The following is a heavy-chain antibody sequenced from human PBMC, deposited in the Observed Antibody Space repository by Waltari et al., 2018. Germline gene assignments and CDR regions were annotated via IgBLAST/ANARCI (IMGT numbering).Heavy chain of an antibody. V-gene: IGHV4-39*01. J-gene: IGHJ4*02. CDR2: IYYSGST. Sequence: QLQLQESGPGLVKPSETLSLTCTVSGGSISSSSYYWGWIRQPPGKGLEWIGSIYYSGSTYYNPSLKSRVTISVDTSKTQFSLKLSSVTAADTAVYYCARSIAVAEYFDYWGQGTLVTVSS. CDR3: ARSIAVAEYFDY. CDR1: GGSISSSSYY. D-gene: IGHD6-19*01.